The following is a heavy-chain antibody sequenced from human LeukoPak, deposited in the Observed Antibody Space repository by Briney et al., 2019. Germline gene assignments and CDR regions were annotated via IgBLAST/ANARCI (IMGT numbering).Heavy chain of an antibody. V-gene: IGHV3-23*01. D-gene: IGHD4-17*01. Sequence: PGGSLRLSCAASGFTFSIYVMSWVRQAPGKGLEWVSTLSGRGGNSYYADSVKGRFTFSRDNSKNTLYLQMNSLRAEDTAVYYCARHKENYGDSCLDDDWGQGTLVTVSS. J-gene: IGHJ4*02. CDR2: LSGRGGNS. CDR3: ARHKENYGDSCLDDD. CDR1: GFTFSIYV.